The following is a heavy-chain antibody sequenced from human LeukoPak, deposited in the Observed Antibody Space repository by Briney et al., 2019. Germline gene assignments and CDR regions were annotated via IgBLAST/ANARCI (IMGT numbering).Heavy chain of an antibody. Sequence: GASVKVSCKASGGTFSSYAISWVRQAPGQGLEWMGGIIPIFGTANYAQKFQGRVTITADESTSTAYMELSSLRSEDTAVYYCARDSGDIVVVPAGGWGQGTLVTVSS. CDR2: IIPIFGTA. V-gene: IGHV1-69*13. CDR3: ARDSGDIVVVPAGG. D-gene: IGHD2-2*01. J-gene: IGHJ4*02. CDR1: GGTFSSYA.